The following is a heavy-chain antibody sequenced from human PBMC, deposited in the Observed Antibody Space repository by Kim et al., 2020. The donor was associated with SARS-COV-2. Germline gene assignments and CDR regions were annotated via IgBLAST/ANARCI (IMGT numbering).Heavy chain of an antibody. CDR3: ARVSVVVVAATVFDY. D-gene: IGHD2-15*01. J-gene: IGHJ4*01. Sequence: GGSLRLSCAASGFTFSSYAMHWVRQAPGKGLEWVAVISYDGSNKYYADSVKGRFTISRDNSKNTLYLQMNSLRAEDTAVYYCARVSVVVVAATVFDYWG. CDR2: ISYDGSNK. V-gene: IGHV3-30*04. CDR1: GFTFSSYA.